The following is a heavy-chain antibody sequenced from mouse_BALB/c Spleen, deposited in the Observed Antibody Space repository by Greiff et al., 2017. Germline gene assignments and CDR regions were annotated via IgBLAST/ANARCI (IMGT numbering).Heavy chain of an antibody. J-gene: IGHJ2*01. Sequence: QVQLKESGPGLVQPSQSLSITCTVSGFSLISYGVHWVRQSPGKGQEWLGVIWSGGSTDYNAAFISRLSISKNNSKSQVFFKMNCLQANDTAIYYCARTGYRYDGFDNWGQGTTLTVSS. CDR3: ARTGYRYDGFDN. V-gene: IGHV2-2*02. D-gene: IGHD2-14*01. CDR2: IWSGGST. CDR1: GFSLISYG.